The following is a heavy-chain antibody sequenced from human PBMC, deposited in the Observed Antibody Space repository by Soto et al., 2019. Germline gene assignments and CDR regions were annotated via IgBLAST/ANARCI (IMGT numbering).Heavy chain of an antibody. Sequence: AASVKVSCKASGYTFTSYGISWVRQAPGQGLEWMGWISAYNGNTNYAQKLQGRVTMTTDTSTSTAYMELRSLRSDDTAVYYCARDPRVADYDFWSGDDYWGQGTLVTVSS. CDR3: ARDPRVADYDFWSGDDY. D-gene: IGHD3-3*01. J-gene: IGHJ4*02. CDR1: GYTFTSYG. V-gene: IGHV1-18*01. CDR2: ISAYNGNT.